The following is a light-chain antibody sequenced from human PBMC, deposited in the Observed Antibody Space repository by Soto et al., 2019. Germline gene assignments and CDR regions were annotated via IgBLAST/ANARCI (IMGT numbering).Light chain of an antibody. Sequence: EIVMTPSPATLSVSPGERATLSCRASQSVSSDLVWYHQKPGQAPRLLIYGASTRATGIPARFSGSGSGTEFTLTINSLQSEDFAVYYCQQYNNWPRTFGQGTKVDIK. V-gene: IGKV3-15*01. CDR3: QQYNNWPRT. CDR2: GAS. J-gene: IGKJ1*01. CDR1: QSVSSD.